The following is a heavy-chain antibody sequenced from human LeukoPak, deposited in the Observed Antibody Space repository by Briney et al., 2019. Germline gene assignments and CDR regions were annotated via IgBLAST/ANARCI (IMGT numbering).Heavy chain of an antibody. CDR1: GYSFTSYW. D-gene: IGHD3-9*01. CDR3: ARPVYDILTGLYYFDY. V-gene: IGHV5-51*01. Sequence: GGSLKISCKGSGYSFTSYWIGWVRQMPGKGLEWMGIIYPGDSDTRYSPSFQGQVTISADKSISTAYLQWSSLKASDTAMYYCARPVYDILTGLYYFDYWGQGTLVTVSS. CDR2: IYPGDSDT. J-gene: IGHJ4*02.